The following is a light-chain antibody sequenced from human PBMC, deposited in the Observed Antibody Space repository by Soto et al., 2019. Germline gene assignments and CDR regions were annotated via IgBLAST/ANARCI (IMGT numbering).Light chain of an antibody. CDR3: QQYNNWPPWT. Sequence: LSPMASQSASSLLAWYQQKPRQAPRLLIFDTSSRATGIPDRFSGSGSGTEFTLTISSLQSEDFAVYYCQQYNNWPPWTFGQGTKVDIK. V-gene: IGKV3D-15*01. CDR1: QSASSL. J-gene: IGKJ1*01. CDR2: DTS.